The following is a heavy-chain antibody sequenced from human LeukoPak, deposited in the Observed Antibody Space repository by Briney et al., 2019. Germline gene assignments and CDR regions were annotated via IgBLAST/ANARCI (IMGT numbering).Heavy chain of an antibody. J-gene: IGHJ4*02. CDR2: VDYSGGDT. Sequence: GGSLRLSCAASGFTFSSYWMSWVRQAPGKGLEWVSSVDYSGGDTHYADSVMGRFTISRDNSKNTLYLQMNSLRAEDTAVYYCAKGSGRWYSSSSFDYWGQGTLVTVSS. CDR1: GFTFSSYW. CDR3: AKGSGRWYSSSSFDY. D-gene: IGHD6-6*01. V-gene: IGHV3-23*01.